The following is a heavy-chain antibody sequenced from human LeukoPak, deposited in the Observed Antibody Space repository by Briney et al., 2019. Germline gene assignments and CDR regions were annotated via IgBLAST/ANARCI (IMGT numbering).Heavy chain of an antibody. V-gene: IGHV4-59*08. Sequence: KPSGTLSLTCTVSGGSINSYYWSWIRQSPGKGLEWIGYIYYSGSSNYNPSLKSRVTISVDTSKDQFSLKLRSVTAADTAVYYCARNTATAFSPWGQGTLVTVSS. CDR1: GGSINSYY. CDR2: IYYSGSS. J-gene: IGHJ5*02. CDR3: ARNTATAFSP. D-gene: IGHD2-21*02.